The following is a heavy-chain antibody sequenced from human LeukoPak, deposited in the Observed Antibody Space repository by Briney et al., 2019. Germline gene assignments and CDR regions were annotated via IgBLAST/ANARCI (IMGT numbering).Heavy chain of an antibody. D-gene: IGHD4-23*01. CDR2: IYYSGST. CDR1: GGSISSYY. Sequence: PSETLSLTCTVSGGSISSYYWSWIRLPPGKGLEWIGYIYYSGSTNYNPSLKSRVTISVDTSKNQFSLKLSSVTAADTAVYYCARGVSVVAYYFDYWGQGTLVTVSS. CDR3: ARGVSVVAYYFDY. J-gene: IGHJ4*02. V-gene: IGHV4-59*01.